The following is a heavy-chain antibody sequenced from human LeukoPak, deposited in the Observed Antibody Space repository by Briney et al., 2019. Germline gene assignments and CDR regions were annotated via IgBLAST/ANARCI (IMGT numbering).Heavy chain of an antibody. V-gene: IGHV3-30-3*01. CDR3: ARDLYSSVWFGGLDI. CDR1: GFTFSNSA. D-gene: IGHD6-19*01. J-gene: IGHJ3*02. Sequence: RGSPRLSCAASGFTFSNSAMYWVRQPPGKGLEWVAVISYDGSSKFYADSVKGRFTISRDNSKNTLYLQMNSLRAEDTALYYCARDLYSSVWFGGLDIWGQGTKVTVSS. CDR2: ISYDGSSK.